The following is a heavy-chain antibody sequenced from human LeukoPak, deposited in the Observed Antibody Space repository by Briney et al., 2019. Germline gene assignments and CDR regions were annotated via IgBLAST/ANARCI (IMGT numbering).Heavy chain of an antibody. J-gene: IGHJ4*02. CDR2: INHSGST. D-gene: IGHD2-2*02. CDR1: GGSFSGYY. CDR3: ARWVGYCSSTSCYMDY. Sequence: PSETLSLTCAVYGGSFSGYYWSWIRQPPGKGLEWIGEINHSGSTNYNPSLKSRVTISVDTSKNQFSLKLSSVTAADTAVYYCARWVGYCSSTSCYMDYWGQGTXVTVSS. V-gene: IGHV4-34*01.